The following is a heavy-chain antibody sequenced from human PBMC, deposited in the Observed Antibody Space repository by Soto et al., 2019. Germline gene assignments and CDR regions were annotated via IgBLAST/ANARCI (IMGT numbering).Heavy chain of an antibody. D-gene: IGHD5-12*01. V-gene: IGHV1-46*01. CDR1: GYTFTSYY. J-gene: IGHJ4*02. Sequence: GASVKVSCKASGYTFTSYYMHWVRQAPGQGLEWMGIINPSGGSTSYAQKFQGRVTMTRDTSTSTVYMELSSLRSEDTAVYYCARDGDLVAPLGSYFDCWGQGTLVTVSS. CDR3: ARDGDLVAPLGSYFDC. CDR2: INPSGGST.